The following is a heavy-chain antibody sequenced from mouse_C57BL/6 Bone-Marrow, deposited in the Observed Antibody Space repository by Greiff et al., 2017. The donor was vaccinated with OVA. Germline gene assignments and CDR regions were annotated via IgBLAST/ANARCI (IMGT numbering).Heavy chain of an antibody. J-gene: IGHJ2*01. CDR2: ISDGGSYT. V-gene: IGHV5-4*01. D-gene: IGHD2-14*01. CDR1: GFTFSSYA. CDR3: ARDLHYQYGRNFDY. Sequence: EVKLVESGGGLVKPGGSLKLSCAASGFTFSSYAMSWVRQTPEKRLEWVATISDGGSYTYYPDNVKGRFTISRDNAKNNLYLQMRHLKSEDTAMYYCARDLHYQYGRNFDYWGQGTTLTVSS.